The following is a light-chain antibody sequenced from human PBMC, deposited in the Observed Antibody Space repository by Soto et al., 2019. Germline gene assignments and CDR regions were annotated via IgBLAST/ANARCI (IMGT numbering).Light chain of an antibody. CDR2: QVT. Sequence: QSVLAQPASVSGSLGQSITISCTGTTRDIAGYNYISWYQQLPGKAPKLMIYQVTIRPSGISNRFSGSKSGNTASLTISGLQAEDEADYYCTSFSSSTSLYVFGTATKV. CDR3: TSFSSSTSLYV. V-gene: IGLV2-14*01. CDR1: TRDIAGYNY. J-gene: IGLJ1*01.